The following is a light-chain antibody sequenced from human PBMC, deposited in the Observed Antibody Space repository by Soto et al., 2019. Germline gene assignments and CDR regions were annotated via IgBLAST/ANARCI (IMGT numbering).Light chain of an antibody. J-gene: IGLJ2*01. V-gene: IGLV1-44*01. CDR1: SSNIGSKA. CDR2: SNN. CDR3: AAWDDSLNAVV. Sequence: QSALTQAPSVSASPGQSITISCSGGSSNIGSKAVNWFQKFPGSAPKLLIFSNNQRPSGVPDRFSGSKSGTSASLAISGLKSEDEAEYYCAAWDDSLNAVVFGGGTKLTVL.